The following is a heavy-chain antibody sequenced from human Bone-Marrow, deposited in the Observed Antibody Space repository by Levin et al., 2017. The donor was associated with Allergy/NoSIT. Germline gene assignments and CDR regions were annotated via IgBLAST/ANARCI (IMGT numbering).Heavy chain of an antibody. D-gene: IGHD2-21*02. V-gene: IGHV1-24*01. CDR3: ATSLVRVVTAQHPQNY. CDR2: FDPEDGET. CDR1: GYTLTELS. Sequence: GESLKISCQVSGYTLTELSMHWVRQAPGKGLEWMGGFDPEDGETIYAQKFQGRVTMTEDTSTDTAYMELSSLRSEDTAVYYCATSLVRVVTAQHPQNYWGQGTLVTVSS. J-gene: IGHJ4*02.